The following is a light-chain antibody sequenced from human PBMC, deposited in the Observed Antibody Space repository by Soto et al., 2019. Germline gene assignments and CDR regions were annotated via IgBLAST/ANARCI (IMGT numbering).Light chain of an antibody. J-gene: IGLJ1*01. CDR2: YDR. CDR3: QVWDSGSDSGV. V-gene: IGLV3-21*04. Sequence: SYEPTQPPSVSVAPGKTATITCGGDNIGSKSVHWYQQRPGQAPVLVIFYDRTRPSGIPERFSGSNSGSKATLTISRVEAGDEADYYCQVWDSGSDSGVFGTGTKVTVL. CDR1: NIGSKS.